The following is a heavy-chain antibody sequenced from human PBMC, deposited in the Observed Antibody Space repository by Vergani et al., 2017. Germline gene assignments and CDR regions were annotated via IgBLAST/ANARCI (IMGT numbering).Heavy chain of an antibody. V-gene: IGHV1-69*02. D-gene: IGHD3-22*01. CDR1: GGTFSSYT. J-gene: IGHJ6*02. CDR2: IIPILGIA. CDR3: ARKKSYYDSSGYYTYYYYGMDV. Sequence: QVQLVQSGAEVKKPGSSVKVSCKASGGTFSSYTISWVRQAPGQGLEWMGRIIPILGIANYAQKFQGRVTMTRNTSISTAYMELSSLRSEDTAVYYCARKKSYYDSSGYYTYYYYGMDVWGQGTTVTVSS.